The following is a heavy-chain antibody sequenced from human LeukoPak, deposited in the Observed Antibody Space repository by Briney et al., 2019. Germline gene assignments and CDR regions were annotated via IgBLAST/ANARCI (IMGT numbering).Heavy chain of an antibody. CDR1: GFTFSSYA. J-gene: IGHJ4*02. D-gene: IGHD3-16*02. CDR3: AKVDSDYVWGSYRRFDY. Sequence: GGSLRLSCVASGFTFSSYAMSWVRQAPGKGLEWVSTISGSGSGTYYADSVKGRFTISRDNSKNTLYLHMSSLRAEDTAIYYCAKVDSDYVWGSYRRFDYWGQGTLVTVSP. V-gene: IGHV3-23*01. CDR2: ISGSGSGT.